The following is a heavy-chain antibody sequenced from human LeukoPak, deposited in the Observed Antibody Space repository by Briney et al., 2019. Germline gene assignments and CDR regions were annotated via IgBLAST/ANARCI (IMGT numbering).Heavy chain of an antibody. D-gene: IGHD3-22*01. J-gene: IGHJ4*02. CDR1: GFTFSSYG. CDR2: IWYDGSNK. V-gene: IGHV3-33*01. Sequence: GGSLRLSCAASGFTFSSYGMHWVRQAPGKGLEWVAVIWYDGSNKYYADSVKGRFTISRDNSKNTLYLQMNSLRAEDTAVYYCARAPPLYYYDSSGYLDYWGQGTLVTVSS. CDR3: ARAPPLYYYDSSGYLDY.